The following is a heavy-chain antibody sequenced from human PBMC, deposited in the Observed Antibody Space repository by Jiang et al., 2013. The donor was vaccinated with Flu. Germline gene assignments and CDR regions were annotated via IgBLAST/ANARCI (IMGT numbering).Heavy chain of an antibody. D-gene: IGHD3-16*01. CDR3: ARDYDYVWGSPFDY. CDR2: TYYRSKWYN. J-gene: IGHJ4*02. V-gene: IGHV6-1*01. Sequence: QTLSLTCAISGDSVSSNSAAWNWIRQSPSRGLEWLGRTYYRSKWYNDYAVSVKSRITINPDTSKNQFSLQLNSVTPEDTAVYYCARDYDYVWGSPFDYWGQGTLVTVSS. CDR1: GDSVSSNSAA.